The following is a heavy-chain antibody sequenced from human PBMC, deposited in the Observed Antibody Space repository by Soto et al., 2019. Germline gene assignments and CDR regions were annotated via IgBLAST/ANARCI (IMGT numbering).Heavy chain of an antibody. J-gene: IGHJ3*02. CDR1: GGSVSSGAYY. CDR2: INYSGST. V-gene: IGHV4-31*03. CDR3: GRATLRAVYAFDI. D-gene: IGHD5-12*01. Sequence: SETLSLTCTVSGGSVSSGAYYWTWIRQRPGKGLEWIGYINYSGSTYSSPSLKSRLSISLDTSKNQFSLRLSSVTAADTAMSYCGRATLRAVYAFDIWGQGTMVTVSS.